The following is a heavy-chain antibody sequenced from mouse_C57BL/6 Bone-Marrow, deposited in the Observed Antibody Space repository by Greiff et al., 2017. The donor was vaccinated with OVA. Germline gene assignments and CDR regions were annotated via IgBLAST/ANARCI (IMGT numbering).Heavy chain of an antibody. Sequence: EVQLQQSGAELVRPGASVKLSCTASGFNIKDDYMHWVKQRPEQGLEWIGWIDPENGDTEYASKFQGKATITADTSSNRAYLQLSSLAAEDTAVYYCTTQVYYSPDYWGQGTSVTVSS. CDR2: IDPENGDT. J-gene: IGHJ4*01. D-gene: IGHD2-1*01. CDR1: GFNIKDDY. V-gene: IGHV14-4*01. CDR3: TTQVYYSPDY.